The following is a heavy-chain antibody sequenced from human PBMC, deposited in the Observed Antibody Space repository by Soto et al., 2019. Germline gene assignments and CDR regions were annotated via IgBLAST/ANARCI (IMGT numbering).Heavy chain of an antibody. CDR2: ISAYSGNT. CDR3: ARVRGYYDSSGYYYGSGYYYGMDV. Sequence: ASVKVSCKASGYTFTSYGISWVRQAPGQGLEWMGWISAYSGNTNYAQKLQDRVTMTTDTSTSTAYMELRSLTSDDTAVYYCARVRGYYDSSGYYYGSGYYYGMDVWGQGTTVTVSS. D-gene: IGHD3-22*01. V-gene: IGHV1-18*01. CDR1: GYTFTSYG. J-gene: IGHJ6*02.